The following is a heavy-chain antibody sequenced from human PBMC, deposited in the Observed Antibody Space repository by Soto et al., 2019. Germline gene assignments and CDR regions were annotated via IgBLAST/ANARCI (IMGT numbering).Heavy chain of an antibody. CDR1: GLTFSNYA. J-gene: IGHJ4*02. CDR2: MSGSSSTT. Sequence: GSLRLSCXTSGLTFSNYAMSWVRQAPGGGLEWVSSMSGSSSTTYYADSVRGRFTISRDRSKNTLYLQMSSLRAEDTALYYCAKNQERELPRVIDFWGQGTLVTVSS. CDR3: AKNQERELPRVIDF. V-gene: IGHV3-23*01. D-gene: IGHD1-7*01.